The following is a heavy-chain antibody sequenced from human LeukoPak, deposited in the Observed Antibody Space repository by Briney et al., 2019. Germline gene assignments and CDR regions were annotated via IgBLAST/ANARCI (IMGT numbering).Heavy chain of an antibody. Sequence: PSETRSLTCAVSGGSIRSGGYSWSWIRQAPGKKLEWIGYIYYSGSTYYNPSLKSRVTISVDTAKNQFSLKLRSLTAADTAVYYCARESNYHGSGTGWFDPWGQGTLVTVSS. J-gene: IGHJ5*02. V-gene: IGHV4-30-4*07. CDR1: GGSIRSGGYS. CDR2: IYYSGST. CDR3: ARESNYHGSGTGWFDP. D-gene: IGHD3-10*01.